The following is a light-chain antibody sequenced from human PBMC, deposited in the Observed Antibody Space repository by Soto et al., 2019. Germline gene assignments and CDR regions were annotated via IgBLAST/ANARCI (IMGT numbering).Light chain of an antibody. CDR3: QQYDNLPPFP. CDR2: DAS. CDR1: QDISNY. Sequence: DIQMTQSPSSLSASVGDRVTITCQASQDISNYLNWYQQKPGKAPKLLIYDASNLETGVPPRFSGCGSGTDFTFTISRLQPEDIATYYCQQYDNLPPFPFGPGTKVDIK. V-gene: IGKV1-33*01. J-gene: IGKJ3*01.